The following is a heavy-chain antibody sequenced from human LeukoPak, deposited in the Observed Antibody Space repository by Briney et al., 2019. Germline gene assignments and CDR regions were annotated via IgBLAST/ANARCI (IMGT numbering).Heavy chain of an antibody. V-gene: IGHV4-34*01. CDR3: ARASTTGTTVAFDI. J-gene: IGHJ3*02. D-gene: IGHD1-1*01. CDR2: INHSGST. CDR1: GGSFSGYY. Sequence: SETLSLTCAVYGGSFSGYYWSWFRQPPGKGLEWIGEINHSGSTNYNPSLKSRVTISVDTSKNQFSLKLSSVTAADTAVYYCARASTTGTTVAFDIWGQGTMVTVSS.